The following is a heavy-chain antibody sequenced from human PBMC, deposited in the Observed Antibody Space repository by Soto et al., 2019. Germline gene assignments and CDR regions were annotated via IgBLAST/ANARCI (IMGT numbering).Heavy chain of an antibody. J-gene: IGHJ6*02. CDR1: GDSISSADYY. V-gene: IGHV4-39*01. CDR2: IFYSGST. Sequence: SETLSLTCTVSGDSISSADYYWSWIRQTPGKGLEWIGHIFYSGSTYYNPSLKSRVTISVDTSKNQFSLKLSSVTAADTAVYYCATSGKNYYYYYGMDVWGQGTTVTVSS. CDR3: ATSGKNYYYYYGMDV. D-gene: IGHD3-10*01.